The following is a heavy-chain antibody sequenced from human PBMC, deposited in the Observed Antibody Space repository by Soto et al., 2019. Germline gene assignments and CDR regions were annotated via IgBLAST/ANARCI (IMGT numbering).Heavy chain of an antibody. Sequence: KSLRLSCAASGFTFSDYAMHWVRQAPGKGLEWVALISYDGSNKYDADSVGGRFTISRDNSKNTLYLQMNSLRAEDTAVYYCARDRTTSLTEFDPWGQGTLVTVSS. CDR2: ISYDGSNK. V-gene: IGHV3-30-3*01. D-gene: IGHD4-17*01. CDR1: GFTFSDYA. J-gene: IGHJ5*02. CDR3: ARDRTTSLTEFDP.